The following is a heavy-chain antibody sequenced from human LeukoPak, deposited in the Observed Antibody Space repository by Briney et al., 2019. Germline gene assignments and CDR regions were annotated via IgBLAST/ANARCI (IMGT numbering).Heavy chain of an antibody. D-gene: IGHD3-22*01. CDR1: GFTFSSYW. J-gene: IGHJ4*02. CDR3: AREYYYDSSGHVDY. V-gene: IGHV3-74*01. Sequence: PGGSLRLSCAASGFTFSSYWMHWVRHAPGKGLVWVSRINSDGSSTSYADSVKGRFTISRDNAKNTLYLQMNSLRAEDTAVYYCAREYYYDSSGHVDYWGQGTLVTVSS. CDR2: INSDGSST.